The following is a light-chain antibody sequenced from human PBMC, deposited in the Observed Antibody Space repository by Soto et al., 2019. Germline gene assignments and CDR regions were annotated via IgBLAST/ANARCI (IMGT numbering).Light chain of an antibody. CDR1: QSVRSN. J-gene: IGKJ3*01. Sequence: EIVMTQSPATLSVSPGERATLSCRASQSVRSNLAWYQQKPGQAPRLLIYGASTRATGIPARFSGSGSGTEFTITVSSLQSEDFAVYYGQQYNNWPFTFGPGTKVDIK. V-gene: IGKV3-15*01. CDR2: GAS. CDR3: QQYNNWPFT.